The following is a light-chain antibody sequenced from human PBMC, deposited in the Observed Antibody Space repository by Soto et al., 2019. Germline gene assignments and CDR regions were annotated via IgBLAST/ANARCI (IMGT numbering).Light chain of an antibody. CDR2: DAS. Sequence: EIVMTQSPGTLSLSPGERATLSCRASQSVSSYLAWYQQKPGQAPRLLISDASDRATGIPDRFSGSGSGTDFTLTISRLVPEDFASYYCQQFNSFPLTFGGGTKVDIK. J-gene: IGKJ4*01. V-gene: IGKV3-20*01. CDR1: QSVSSY. CDR3: QQFNSFPLT.